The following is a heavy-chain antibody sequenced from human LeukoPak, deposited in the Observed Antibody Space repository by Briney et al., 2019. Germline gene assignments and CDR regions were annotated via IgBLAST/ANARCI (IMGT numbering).Heavy chain of an antibody. CDR3: ARDLVPPNYYDSSGYYPNFDY. Sequence: ASVKVSCKASGYTFTSYGISWVRQAPGQGLEWMGWISAYNGNTNYAQKLQGRVTMTTDTSASTAYMELRSLRSDDTAVYYCARDLVPPNYYDSSGYYPNFDYWGQGTLVTVSS. J-gene: IGHJ4*02. CDR2: ISAYNGNT. D-gene: IGHD3-22*01. V-gene: IGHV1-18*01. CDR1: GYTFTSYG.